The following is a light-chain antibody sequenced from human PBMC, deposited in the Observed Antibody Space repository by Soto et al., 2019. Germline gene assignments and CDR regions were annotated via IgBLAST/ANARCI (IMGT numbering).Light chain of an antibody. Sequence: QSALTQPRSVSGSPGQSVTISCTGTSSDVGGYNYVSWYQQHPGKAPKLMIYDVSKRPPGVPDRFSDSKSGNTASLTISGLQAEDEADYYCCSYAGSVVFGGGTKLTVL. V-gene: IGLV2-11*01. J-gene: IGLJ2*01. CDR2: DVS. CDR3: CSYAGSVV. CDR1: SSDVGGYNY.